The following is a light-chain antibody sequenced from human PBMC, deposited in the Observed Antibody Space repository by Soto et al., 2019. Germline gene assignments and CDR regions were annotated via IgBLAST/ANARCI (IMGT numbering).Light chain of an antibody. CDR1: QYISSW. J-gene: IGKJ1*01. CDR2: KAS. Sequence: DIQMTQSPSTLSASVGDRVTITCRARQYISSWLAWYQQKPGKAPKLLIYKASSLESGVPSRFSGSGSGTEFALTISSLQPDEFATYYCQQYNSQRTFGQGTKVEIK. V-gene: IGKV1-5*03. CDR3: QQYNSQRT.